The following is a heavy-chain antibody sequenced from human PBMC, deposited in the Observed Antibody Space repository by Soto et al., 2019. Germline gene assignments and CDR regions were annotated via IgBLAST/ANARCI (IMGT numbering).Heavy chain of an antibody. V-gene: IGHV3-30*18. CDR2: ISFDGIKK. CDR1: GFTFRSYD. D-gene: IGHD3-9*01. J-gene: IGHJ6*02. Sequence: PGGSLRLSCAASGFTFRSYDMHWVRQAPGKGLEWMGVISFDGIKKYYADSVKGRFTISRDSSKNKLYLQMNSLRVEDTAVYYCAKPIVAAGYYGMDVWGQGTTVTVS. CDR3: AKPIVAAGYYGMDV.